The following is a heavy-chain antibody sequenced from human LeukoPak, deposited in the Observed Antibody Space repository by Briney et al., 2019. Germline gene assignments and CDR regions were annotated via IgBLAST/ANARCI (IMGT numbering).Heavy chain of an antibody. D-gene: IGHD2-15*01. CDR2: ISSSSSYI. V-gene: IGHV3-21*04. J-gene: IGHJ4*02. Sequence: GGSLRLSCAASGFTFSSYSMNWVRQAPGKGLEWVSSISSSSSYIYYADSVKGRFTISRDNSKNTLYLQMNSLRAEDTAVYYCAKGYCSGGSCYQLDYWGQGTLVTVSS. CDR3: AKGYCSGGSCYQLDY. CDR1: GFTFSSYS.